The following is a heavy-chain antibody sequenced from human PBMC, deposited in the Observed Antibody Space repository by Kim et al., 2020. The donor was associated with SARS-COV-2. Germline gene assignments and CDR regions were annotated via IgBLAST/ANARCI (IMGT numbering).Heavy chain of an antibody. V-gene: IGHV3-48*03. J-gene: IGHJ1*01. CDR1: GFTFSSYE. D-gene: IGHD6-13*01. CDR2: ISSSGSAI. CDR3: ARDPPRIAARAEYFPH. Sequence: GGSLRLSCAASGFTFSSYEMNWVRQAPGKGLEWVSYISSSGSAIYYADSVKGRFTISRDNAKNSLYLQMNSLRAEDTAVYYCARDPPRIAARAEYFPHWGQGTLVTVSS.